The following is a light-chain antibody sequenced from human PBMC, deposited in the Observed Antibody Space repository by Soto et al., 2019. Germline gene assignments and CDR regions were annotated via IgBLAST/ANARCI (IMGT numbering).Light chain of an antibody. Sequence: DIQMTQSPSSLSASVGDRVTIACQASYHISNYLNWYQQKPGKAPKLLIYDAPNLEVGVPSRFSGSGSGTDFTLTISSLQPEDIGTYYCQKYDNLPPFTFGPGTKVEI. J-gene: IGKJ3*01. V-gene: IGKV1-33*01. CDR3: QKYDNLPPFT. CDR1: YHISNY. CDR2: DAP.